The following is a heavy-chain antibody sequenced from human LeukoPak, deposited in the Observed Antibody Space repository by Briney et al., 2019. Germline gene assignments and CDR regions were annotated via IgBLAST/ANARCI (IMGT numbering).Heavy chain of an antibody. D-gene: IGHD5-12*01. CDR2: INHSGST. J-gene: IGHJ3*02. CDR1: GGSISSYY. V-gene: IGHV4-34*01. Sequence: SETLSLTCTVSGGSISSYYWSWIRQPPGKGLEWIGEINHSGSTNYNPSLKSRVTISVDTSKNQFSLKLSSVTAADTAVYYCARPPTSGYDDAFDIWGQGTMVTVSS. CDR3: ARPPTSGYDDAFDI.